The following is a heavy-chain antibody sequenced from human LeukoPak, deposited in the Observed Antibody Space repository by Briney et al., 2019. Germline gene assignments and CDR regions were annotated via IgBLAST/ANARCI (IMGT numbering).Heavy chain of an antibody. D-gene: IGHD3-22*01. CDR3: ARDGPAFFTPDGSSGYHVNDY. J-gene: IGHJ4*02. CDR1: GFTFSDYY. V-gene: IGHV3-11*04. CDR2: ISSSGSTI. Sequence: GGSLRLSCAASGFTFSDYYMSWIRQAPGKGLEWVSYISSSGSTIYYADSVKGRFTISRDNAKNSLYLQMNSLRAEDTAVYYCARDGPAFFTPDGSSGYHVNDYWGQGTLVTVSS.